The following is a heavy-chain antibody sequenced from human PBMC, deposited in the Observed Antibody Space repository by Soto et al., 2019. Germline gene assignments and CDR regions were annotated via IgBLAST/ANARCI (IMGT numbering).Heavy chain of an antibody. CDR1: GGTFSSYA. D-gene: IGHD3-22*01. J-gene: IGHJ4*02. V-gene: IGHV1-69*13. CDR3: ARGGYYDSSGQFDY. Sequence: SVKVSCKASGGTFSSYAIIWVRQAPGQGLEWMGGIIPIFGTANYAQKFQGRVTITADESTSTAYMELSSLRSEDTAVYYCARGGYYDSSGQFDYWGQGTLVTVSS. CDR2: IIPIFGTA.